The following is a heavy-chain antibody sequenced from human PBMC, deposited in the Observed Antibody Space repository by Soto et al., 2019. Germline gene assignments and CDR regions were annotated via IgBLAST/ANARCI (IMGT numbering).Heavy chain of an antibody. CDR3: AKSSAFWGGLAHRFDP. D-gene: IGHD3-3*01. V-gene: IGHV3-23*01. CDR1: GFTFSSYA. CDR2: ISGSGGST. Sequence: EVQLLESGGGLVQPGGSLRLSCAASGFTFSSYAMSWVRQAPGKGLEWVSAISGSGGSTYYADSVKGRFTISRDNSKDTLYLQMNSLRAEDTAVYYCAKSSAFWGGLAHRFDPWGQGTLVTVSS. J-gene: IGHJ5*02.